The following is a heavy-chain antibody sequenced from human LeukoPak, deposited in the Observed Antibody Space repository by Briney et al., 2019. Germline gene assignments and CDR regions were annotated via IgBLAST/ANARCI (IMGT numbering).Heavy chain of an antibody. Sequence: SETLSLTCTVSGGSISSYYWSWIRQPAGKGLGWIGRIYTSGSTNYNPSLKSRVTMSVDTSKNQFYLQLSSVTAADTAVYYCARDLARITIFGVVPTSAFDIWGQGTMVTVSS. J-gene: IGHJ3*02. CDR2: IYTSGST. V-gene: IGHV4-4*07. D-gene: IGHD3-3*01. CDR1: GGSISSYY. CDR3: ARDLARITIFGVVPTSAFDI.